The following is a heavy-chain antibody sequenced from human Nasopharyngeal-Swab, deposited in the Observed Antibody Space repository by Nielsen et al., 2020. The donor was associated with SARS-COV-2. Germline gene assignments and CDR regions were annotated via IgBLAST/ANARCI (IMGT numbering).Heavy chain of an antibody. Sequence: GESLKISCAASGFTFSSYDMHWVRQATGKGLEWGSAIGTAGDTYYPGSVKGRFTISRENAKNSLYLQMNSLRAGDTAVYYCARGGPAPIFDLWGRGTLVTVSS. V-gene: IGHV3-13*01. CDR1: GFTFSSYD. CDR2: IGTAGDT. CDR3: ARGGPAPIFDL. D-gene: IGHD3-16*01. J-gene: IGHJ2*01.